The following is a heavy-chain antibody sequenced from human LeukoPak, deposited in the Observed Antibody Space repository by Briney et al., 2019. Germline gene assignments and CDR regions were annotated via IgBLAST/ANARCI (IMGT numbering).Heavy chain of an antibody. Sequence: PGGSLRLSCAASGFTFSSYWMSWVRQAPGEGLEWVANIKQDGSEKYYVDSVKGRFTISRDNAKNSLYLQMNSLRAEDTAVYYCARDLPHPYYYDSSGYYPSFDYWGQGTLVTVSS. J-gene: IGHJ4*02. D-gene: IGHD3-22*01. CDR2: IKQDGSEK. CDR3: ARDLPHPYYYDSSGYYPSFDY. CDR1: GFTFSSYW. V-gene: IGHV3-7*01.